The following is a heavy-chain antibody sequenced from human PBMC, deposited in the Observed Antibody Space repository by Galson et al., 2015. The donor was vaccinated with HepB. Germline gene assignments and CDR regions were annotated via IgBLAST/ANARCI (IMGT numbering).Heavy chain of an antibody. Sequence: SVKVSCKASGYTLTSYGITWVRQAPGQGLEWVGWINPCNGGINYAQKFQGRVTMTTDTSTAYMELRSLRSDDTAVYYCARGPWFGELTGILVLQHWGQGTLVTVSS. CDR1: GYTLTSYG. CDR2: INPCNGGI. D-gene: IGHD3-10*01. V-gene: IGHV1-18*04. CDR3: ARGPWFGELTGILVLQH. J-gene: IGHJ1*01.